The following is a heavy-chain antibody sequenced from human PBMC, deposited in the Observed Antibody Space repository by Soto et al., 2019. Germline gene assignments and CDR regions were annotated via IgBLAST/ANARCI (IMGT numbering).Heavy chain of an antibody. Sequence: QVKLVQSGAEVKKPGASLKVSGKASGYTFTSYGISWVRQAPGQGLEWMGWIRAYNGNTNYAQKLQGRVTKTKDTSTSTAYMELMRLRADDTAVYYCARETSIAAADYWGQGNLVTVSS. J-gene: IGHJ4*01. V-gene: IGHV1-18*01. CDR3: ARETSIAAADY. CDR1: GYTFTSYG. D-gene: IGHD6-13*01. CDR2: IRAYNGNT.